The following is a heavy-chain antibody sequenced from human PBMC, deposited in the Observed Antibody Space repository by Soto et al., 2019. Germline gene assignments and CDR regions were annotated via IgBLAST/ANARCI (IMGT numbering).Heavy chain of an antibody. D-gene: IGHD2-8*01. CDR1: GFTFSDYY. V-gene: IGHV3-11*01. CDR2: ISSSGSTI. CDR3: ARDGFCTNGVCPPKWYYYMDV. Sequence: PGGSLRLSCAASGFTFSDYYMSWIRQAPGKGLEWVSYISSSGSTIYYADSVKGRFTISRDNAKNSLYLQMNSLRAEDTAVYYCARDGFCTNGVCPPKWYYYMDVWGKGTTVTVSS. J-gene: IGHJ6*03.